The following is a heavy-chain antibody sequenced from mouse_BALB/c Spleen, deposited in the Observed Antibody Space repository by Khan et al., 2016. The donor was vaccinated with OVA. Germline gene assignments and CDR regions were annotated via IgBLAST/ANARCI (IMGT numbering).Heavy chain of an antibody. J-gene: IGHJ2*01. Sequence: QIQLVQSGAELAKPGASVKLSCKASGYTFINYWIRWIKQRPGQGLEWIGYINPSTGYTEYNQNFKDKATLTADKSYSQAYMQLSSLTSEDSTDYSCACSGLRWDFDYWGQGTTLTVSS. V-gene: IGHV1-7*01. CDR3: ACSGLRWDFDY. CDR1: GYTFINYW. CDR2: INPSTGYT. D-gene: IGHD1-1*01.